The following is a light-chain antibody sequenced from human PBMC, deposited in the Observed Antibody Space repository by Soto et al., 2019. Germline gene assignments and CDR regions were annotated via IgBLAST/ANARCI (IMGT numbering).Light chain of an antibody. CDR1: QSVSNNY. CDR2: GAS. CDR3: QQYGSSPTWT. Sequence: EIVLTQSPGTLSLSPGEGATLSCRAIQSVSNNYLAWYQQKPGQAPRLLIYGASSRATGIPDRFSGSGSGTDFTLTISRLEPEDFAVYYCQQYGSSPTWTFGQGTKVDI. V-gene: IGKV3-20*01. J-gene: IGKJ1*01.